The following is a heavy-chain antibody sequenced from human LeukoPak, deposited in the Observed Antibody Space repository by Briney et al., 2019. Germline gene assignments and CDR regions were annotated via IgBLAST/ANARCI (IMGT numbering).Heavy chain of an antibody. Sequence: GGSLRLSCAASGFTFDDYGMNWVRQAPKKVLEWVSSINWNGGGTGYVDSVKGRFTVSRDNAKNSLYLQMNSVRAEDTALYYCARDGTSDAFDIWGQGTLVTVSS. CDR1: GFTFDDYG. CDR3: ARDGTSDAFDI. V-gene: IGHV3-20*04. CDR2: INWNGGGT. J-gene: IGHJ3*02. D-gene: IGHD1-26*01.